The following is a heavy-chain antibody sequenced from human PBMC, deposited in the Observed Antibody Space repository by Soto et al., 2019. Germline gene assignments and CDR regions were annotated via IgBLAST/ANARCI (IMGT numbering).Heavy chain of an antibody. V-gene: IGHV1-69*13. J-gene: IGHJ3*02. CDR3: ASDYYYDSSGYSGDAFDI. D-gene: IGHD3-22*01. CDR2: IIPIFGTA. Sequence: SSVKVSCKASGGSFSSYAISWVRQAPGQGLEWMGGIIPIFGTANYAQKFQGRVTITADESTSTAYMELSSLRSEDTAVYYCASDYYYDSSGYSGDAFDIWGQGTMVNVSS. CDR1: GGSFSSYA.